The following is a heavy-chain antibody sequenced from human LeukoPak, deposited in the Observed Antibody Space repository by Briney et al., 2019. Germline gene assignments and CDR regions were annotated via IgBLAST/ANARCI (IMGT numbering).Heavy chain of an antibody. V-gene: IGHV3-48*02. Sequence: PGGSLRLSCVASGFPLRSAWMNWVRQAPGKGLEWVSSIRLTSNSMSYADSVRGRFTISRDNAKNSLFLQMNSLRDEDTAVYYCARDGDGHLDYWGQGTLVTVSS. CDR3: ARDGDGHLDY. CDR1: GFPLRSAW. D-gene: IGHD4-17*01. J-gene: IGHJ4*02. CDR2: IRLTSNSM.